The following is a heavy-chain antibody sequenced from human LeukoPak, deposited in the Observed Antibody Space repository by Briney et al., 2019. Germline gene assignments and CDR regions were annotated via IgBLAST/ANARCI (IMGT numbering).Heavy chain of an antibody. Sequence: ASVKVSCKASGYTFTNYYMHWVRQAPGQGLEWMGWINPNSGGTNYAQKFQGRVTMTRDTSISTAYMELSRLRSDDTAVYYCARGRRYNWNYDYYYMDVWGKGTTVTVSS. J-gene: IGHJ6*03. D-gene: IGHD1-20*01. CDR1: GYTFTNYY. CDR3: ARGRRYNWNYDYYYMDV. CDR2: INPNSGGT. V-gene: IGHV1-2*02.